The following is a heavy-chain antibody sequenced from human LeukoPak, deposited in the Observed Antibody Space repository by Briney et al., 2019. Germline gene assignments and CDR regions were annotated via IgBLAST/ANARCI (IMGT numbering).Heavy chain of an antibody. D-gene: IGHD4-11*01. J-gene: IGHJ3*02. CDR3: AREGGYSMDDAFDI. V-gene: IGHV4-39*01. Sequence: SETLSLTCTLSGGSISSPSDYWGWIRQPPGKGLEWIGSVYYTGDTYHNPSLKSRVTVSVDSSKNQFSLKLRSVTAADTGVYYCAREGGYSMDDAFDIWGQGTLVTVSS. CDR1: GGSISSPSDY. CDR2: VYYTGDT.